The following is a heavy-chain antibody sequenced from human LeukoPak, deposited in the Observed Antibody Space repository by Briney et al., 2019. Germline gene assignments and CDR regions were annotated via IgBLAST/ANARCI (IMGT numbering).Heavy chain of an antibody. CDR3: ARAVGWFYYYYMDV. D-gene: IGHD3-10*01. CDR1: GGSFSGYY. J-gene: IGHJ6*03. CDR2: INHRGSA. Sequence: SETLSLTCSVSGGSFSGYYWTWVRQPPGKGLEWIGEINHRGSANYIPSLKSRVTISVDTSKNQFSLKLSSVTAADTAVYYCARAVGWFYYYYMDVWDKGTTVTVSS. V-gene: IGHV4-34*01.